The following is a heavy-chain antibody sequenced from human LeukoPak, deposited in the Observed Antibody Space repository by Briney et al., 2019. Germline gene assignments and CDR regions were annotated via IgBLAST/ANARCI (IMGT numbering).Heavy chain of an antibody. V-gene: IGHV3-33*06. J-gene: IGHJ5*02. D-gene: IGHD6-13*01. CDR3: AKYSSSWSQYNWLDP. Sequence: PGGSLRLSCVASGFTFSSYGMHWVRQAPGKGLEWVAVIWYDGNNKYYADSVKGRFTISRDNSKNTVYLQMNSLRAEDTAVYCCAKYSSSWSQYNWLDPWGQGTLVTVSS. CDR1: GFTFSSYG. CDR2: IWYDGNNK.